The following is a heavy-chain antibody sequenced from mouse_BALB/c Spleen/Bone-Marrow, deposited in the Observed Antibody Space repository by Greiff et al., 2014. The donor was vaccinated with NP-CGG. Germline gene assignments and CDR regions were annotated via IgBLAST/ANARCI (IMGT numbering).Heavy chain of an antibody. D-gene: IGHD1-2*01. CDR3: SRITTATGAMDY. Sequence: VQGVESGPGLVAPSQSLSITCTVSGFSLTSYGVHWVRQPPGKGLEWLGVIWADGSTNYNSALMSRLSISKDNSKSRVFLKMNSLQTDGTAMYYCSRITTATGAMDYWGQGTSVTVSS. CDR1: GFSLTSYG. V-gene: IGHV2-9*02. J-gene: IGHJ4*01. CDR2: IWADGST.